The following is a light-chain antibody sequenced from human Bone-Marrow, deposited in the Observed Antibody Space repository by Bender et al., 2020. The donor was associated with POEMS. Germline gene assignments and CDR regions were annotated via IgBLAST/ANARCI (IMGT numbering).Light chain of an antibody. J-gene: IGLJ2*01. CDR2: KDN. Sequence: SYELTQPPSVSVSPGQTARITCSGDALPKQYACWYQQRPGQAPVLVIYKDNERPSGIPERFSGSSSGNTATLTISRGEGGDEADYYCQVWDSSSDHVVFGGGTKLTVL. V-gene: IGLV3-25*02. CDR1: ALPKQY. CDR3: QVWDSSSDHVV.